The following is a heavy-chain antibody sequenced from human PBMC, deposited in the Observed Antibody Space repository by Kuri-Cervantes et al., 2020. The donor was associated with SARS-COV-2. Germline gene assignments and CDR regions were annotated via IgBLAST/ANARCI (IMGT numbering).Heavy chain of an antibody. CDR2: ISYDGSNK. CDR3: ARDLYGVLYYFDY. Sequence: GESLKISCAASGFTFSSYAMHWVRQAPGKGLEWVAVISYDGSNKYYADSVKGRFTISRDNPKNTLYLQMNSLRAEDTAVYYCARDLYGVLYYFDYWGQGTLVTVSS. CDR1: GFTFSSYA. D-gene: IGHD4-17*01. V-gene: IGHV3-30*04. J-gene: IGHJ4*02.